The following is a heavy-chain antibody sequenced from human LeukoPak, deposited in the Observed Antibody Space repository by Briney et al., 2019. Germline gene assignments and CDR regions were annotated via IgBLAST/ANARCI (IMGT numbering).Heavy chain of an antibody. V-gene: IGHV3-30*04. CDR2: ISYDGSHK. Sequence: ARSLRLSCAASGFTFSSYAMHWVRHAPPKGLEWVAVISYDGSHKYYADSVKGRFTISRDNSKNTLYLQMNSLRAEDTAVYYCAREVRDAFDIWGQGTMVTVSS. J-gene: IGHJ3*02. CDR1: GFTFSSYA. CDR3: AREVRDAFDI.